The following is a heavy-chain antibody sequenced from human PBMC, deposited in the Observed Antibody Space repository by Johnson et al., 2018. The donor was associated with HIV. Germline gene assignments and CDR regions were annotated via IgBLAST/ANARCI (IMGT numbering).Heavy chain of an antibody. V-gene: IGHV3-66*04. Sequence: VQLVESGGGLVQPGGSLRLSCAASGFTVSGDYMSWVRQTPRKGLEWVSLIYNDGTTYYADSVKGRFTISRDNSKNTLYLQMNSLRAEDTALYFCARQSLRAFDIWGQGTMVTVSS. CDR3: ARQSLRAFDI. J-gene: IGHJ3*02. CDR2: IYNDGTT. CDR1: GFTVSGDY.